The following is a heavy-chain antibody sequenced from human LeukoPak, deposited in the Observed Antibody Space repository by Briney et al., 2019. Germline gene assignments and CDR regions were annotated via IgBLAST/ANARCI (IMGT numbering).Heavy chain of an antibody. D-gene: IGHD2-15*01. Sequence: GGSLRLSCAASGFGFSHYSMHWVRQAPGKGLEWVARISSDGTNEDYADCVKGRFTISRDNSKNTLNLQMSGLGVDDTALYYCGRDGYCKSGSCYGGFVQYWGQGTLVIVSS. CDR3: GRDGYCKSGSCYGGFVQY. CDR2: ISSDGTNE. CDR1: GFGFSHYS. V-gene: IGHV3-30-3*01. J-gene: IGHJ1*01.